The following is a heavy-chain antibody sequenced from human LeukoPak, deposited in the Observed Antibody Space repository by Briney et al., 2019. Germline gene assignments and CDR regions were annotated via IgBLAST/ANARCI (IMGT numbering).Heavy chain of an antibody. V-gene: IGHV3-11*04. CDR2: ISSDGSTI. J-gene: IGHJ4*02. CDR1: GFTFSYFY. D-gene: IGHD3-10*01. Sequence: GGSLRLSCAASGFTFSYFYMSWIRQAPGKGLEWDSYISSDGSTIYYADSVKGRFTISRDNAKSSLYLQMNSLRAEDTAVYYCVRESLLWFGELLSHFDYWGQGTLVTVSS. CDR3: VRESLLWFGELLSHFDY.